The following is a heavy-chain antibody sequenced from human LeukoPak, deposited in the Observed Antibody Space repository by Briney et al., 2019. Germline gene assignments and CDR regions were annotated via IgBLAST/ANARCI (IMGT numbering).Heavy chain of an antibody. CDR3: VLGAPLTESSLFDY. CDR1: GYSISSGYY. J-gene: IGHJ4*02. D-gene: IGHD1-26*01. V-gene: IGHV4-38-2*02. Sequence: PSETLSLTCTVSGYSISSGYYWGWIRQPPGKGLEWIASIYHSGSTYYNPSLKSRVTISVDTSKNQFSLKLSSVTAADTAVYYCVLGAPLTESSLFDYWGQGTLVTVSS. CDR2: IYHSGST.